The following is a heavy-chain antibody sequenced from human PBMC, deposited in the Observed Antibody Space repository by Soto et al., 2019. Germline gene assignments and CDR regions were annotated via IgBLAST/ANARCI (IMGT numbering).Heavy chain of an antibody. D-gene: IGHD3-10*01. J-gene: IGHJ4*02. CDR2: IVGDSGAT. Sequence: QVQLMQSGTEVAKPGASVKVSCKTSGNTVGTFGLSWVRLAPGQGLEWMGWIVGDSGATVYSQKFQGRVTMYSDRSGSTAYMELGSVRADGWGVYYCARGGGYGSGSRRFDTWGQGTVVSVSS. CDR1: GNTVGTFG. V-gene: IGHV1-18*01. CDR3: ARGGGYGSGSRRFDT.